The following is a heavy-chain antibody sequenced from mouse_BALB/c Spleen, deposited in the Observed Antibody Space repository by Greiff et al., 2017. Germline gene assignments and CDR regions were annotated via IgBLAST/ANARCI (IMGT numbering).Heavy chain of an antibody. J-gene: IGHJ3*01. D-gene: IGHD1-1*01. CDR2: IWSGGST. Sequence: VHLVESGPGLVQPSQSLSITCTVSGFSLTSYGVHWVRQSPGKGLEWLGVIWSGGSTDYNAAFISRLSISKDNSKSQVFFKMNSLQANDTAIYYCARKSLHYYGSSLAYWGQGTLVTVSA. CDR3: ARKSLHYYGSSLAY. CDR1: GFSLTSYG. V-gene: IGHV2-2*02.